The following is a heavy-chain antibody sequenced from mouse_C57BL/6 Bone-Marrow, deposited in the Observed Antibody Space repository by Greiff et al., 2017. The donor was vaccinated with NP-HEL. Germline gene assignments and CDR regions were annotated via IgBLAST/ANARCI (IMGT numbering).Heavy chain of an antibody. D-gene: IGHD3-1*01. Sequence: QVQLQQPGAELVKPGASVKVSCKASGYTFTSYWMHWVKQRPGQGLEWIGRIHLSDSDTNYNQKFKGKATLTVDKSSSTAYMQLSSLTSEDSAVYYCAIAPSSGNYFDYWGQGTTLTVSS. CDR2: IHLSDSDT. J-gene: IGHJ2*01. V-gene: IGHV1-74*01. CDR3: AIAPSSGNYFDY. CDR1: GYTFTSYW.